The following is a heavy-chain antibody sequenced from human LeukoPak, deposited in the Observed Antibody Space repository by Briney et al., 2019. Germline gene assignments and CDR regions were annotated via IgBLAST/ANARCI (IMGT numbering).Heavy chain of an antibody. D-gene: IGHD7-27*01. V-gene: IGHV1-46*01. Sequence: ASVKVSCKASGYTFTSCYMHWVRQAPGQGLEWMGGINPSGGNTSYAQKFQGRVTMTRDTSTSTVYMELSSLRSEDTAVHYCARVTGDLAFDIWGQGTMVTVSS. J-gene: IGHJ3*02. CDR1: GYTFTSCY. CDR2: INPSGGNT. CDR3: ARVTGDLAFDI.